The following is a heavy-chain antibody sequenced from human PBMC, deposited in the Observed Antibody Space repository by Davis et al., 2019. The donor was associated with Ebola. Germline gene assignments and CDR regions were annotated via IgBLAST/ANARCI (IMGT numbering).Heavy chain of an antibody. D-gene: IGHD1-1*01. J-gene: IGHJ4*02. V-gene: IGHV1-18*04. Sequence: ASVKVSCKASGYTFTNYGITCVRQAPAQGLERMGSFNPHNGNTNYAQNVQGRVTMTTDTSTSTAYMEVGSLRSDDTAVYYCARAQFPTTSDHWGQGTLVTVSS. CDR1: GYTFTNYG. CDR2: FNPHNGNT. CDR3: ARAQFPTTSDH.